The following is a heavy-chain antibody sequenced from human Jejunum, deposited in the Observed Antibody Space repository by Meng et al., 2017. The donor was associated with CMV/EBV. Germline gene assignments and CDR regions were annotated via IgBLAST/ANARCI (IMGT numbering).Heavy chain of an antibody. CDR3: ARGRGRIGDVGPGVSGYLDS. CDR2: ITSGGGGT. V-gene: IGHV3-64*01. Sequence: PSVRQAPVTGLAYISLITSGGGGTYYASSVRGRFTISRDNSKNTLYLQMGNLRPEDMAIYFCARGRGRIGDVGPGVSGYLDSWGRGTLVTVSS. D-gene: IGHD3-10*01. J-gene: IGHJ4*02.